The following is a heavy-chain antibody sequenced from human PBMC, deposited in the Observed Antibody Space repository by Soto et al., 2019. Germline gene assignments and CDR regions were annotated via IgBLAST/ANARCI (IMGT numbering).Heavy chain of an antibody. Sequence: QVQLVESGGGVVQSGRSLRLSCAASGFTFSDYAMHWVRQPPGKGLEWVAIISSDGKNTYYGDSVKGRFTISRVDSTSTLSLQMNGLRPEDTAVYFCARVHCTTELCSGLYFYYALDVWGQGTTVTVSS. J-gene: IGHJ6*02. D-gene: IGHD2-21*01. CDR2: ISSDGKNT. CDR3: ARVHCTTELCSGLYFYYALDV. V-gene: IGHV3-30*01. CDR1: GFTFSDYA.